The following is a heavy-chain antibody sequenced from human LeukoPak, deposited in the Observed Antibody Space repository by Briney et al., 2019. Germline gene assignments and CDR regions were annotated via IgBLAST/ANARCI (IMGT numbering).Heavy chain of an antibody. Sequence: GGSLRLSCAASGFTFSSYSMNWVRQAPGKGLEWVSYISSSSSTIYYADSVKGRFTISRDNAKNSLYLQMNSLRAEDTAVYYCARDPLTLYDYYMDVWGKGTTVTVSS. CDR2: ISSSSSTI. D-gene: IGHD3-9*01. CDR1: GFTFSSYS. CDR3: ARDPLTLYDYYMDV. V-gene: IGHV3-48*04. J-gene: IGHJ6*03.